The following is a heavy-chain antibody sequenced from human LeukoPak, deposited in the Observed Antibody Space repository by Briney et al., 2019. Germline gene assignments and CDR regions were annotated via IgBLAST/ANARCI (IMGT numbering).Heavy chain of an antibody. CDR2: IYYSGST. V-gene: IGHV4-59*11. D-gene: IGHD3-3*01. CDR1: GGSISSHY. CDR3: ARDSQRITIFGVVSRYFDY. Sequence: PSETLSLTCTVSGGSISSHYWSWIRQPPGKGLEWIGYIYYSGSTNYNPSPKSRVTISVDTSKNQFSLKLSSVTAADTAVYYCARDSQRITIFGVVSRYFDYWGQGTLVTVSS. J-gene: IGHJ4*02.